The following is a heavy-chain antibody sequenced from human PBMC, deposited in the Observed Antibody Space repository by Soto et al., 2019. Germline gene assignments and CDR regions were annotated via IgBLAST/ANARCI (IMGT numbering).Heavy chain of an antibody. CDR2: ISIKGGNT. Sequence: EVHLVESGGGLVQPGGSLRLSCSASGFTFGNYAMHWVRQGAGKGLEYVSSISIKGGNTYYADSVKGRFTISRDNAENTMYLQMSSLRVEDTAVYYCVHASGSYESKDDYVFDHWGQGTLVTVSS. CDR3: VHASGSYESKDDYVFDH. D-gene: IGHD3-22*01. V-gene: IGHV3-64D*06. J-gene: IGHJ4*02. CDR1: GFTFGNYA.